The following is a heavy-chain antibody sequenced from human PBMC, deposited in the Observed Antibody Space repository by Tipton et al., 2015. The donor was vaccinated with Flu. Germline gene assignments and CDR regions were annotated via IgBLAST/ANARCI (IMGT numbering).Heavy chain of an antibody. CDR1: GYTFTGYY. CDR3: AREDSDSDSSYYYYYHGMGV. D-gene: IGHD1-26*01. J-gene: IGHJ6*02. V-gene: IGHV1-2*06. CDR2: INPNSGGT. Sequence: QVQLVQSGAEVKKPGASVKVSCKASGYTFTGYYMHWVRQAPGQGFEWMGRINPNSGGTNYAQKFQGRVTMTRDTSISTAYMELSRLRSDDTAVYHCAREDSDSDSSYYYYYHGMGVWGQGTTVTVSS.